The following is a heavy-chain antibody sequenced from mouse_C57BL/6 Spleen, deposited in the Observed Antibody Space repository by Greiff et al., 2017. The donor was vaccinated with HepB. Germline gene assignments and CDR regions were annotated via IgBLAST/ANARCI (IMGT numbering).Heavy chain of an antibody. D-gene: IGHD4-1*01. V-gene: IGHV1-52*01. J-gene: IGHJ4*01. CDR2: IDPSDSET. CDR3: ARQALRRWDEGAMDY. Sequence: QVQLQQPGAELVRPGSSVKLSCKASGYTFTSYWMHWVKQRPIQGLEWIGNIDPSDSETHYNQKFKDKATLTVDKSSSTAYMQLSSLTSEDSAVYYCARQALRRWDEGAMDYWGQGTSVTVSS. CDR1: GYTFTSYW.